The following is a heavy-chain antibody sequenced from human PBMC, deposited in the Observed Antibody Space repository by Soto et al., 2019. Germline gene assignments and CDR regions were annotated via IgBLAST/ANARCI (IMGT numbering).Heavy chain of an antibody. CDR1: GCTFSSYA. CDR2: IIPIIGII. V-gene: IGHV1-69*04. D-gene: IGHD4-4*01. Sequence: EASVKVSCKASGCTFSSYAISWVRQAPGQGLEWMGRIIPIIGIINYAQKFQGRVTISADKFTGTAYMELTGLRSDDTAVYYCAGDPDSHYNDSHASSYPWGQGTLVTVSS. CDR3: AGDPDSHYNDSHASSYP. J-gene: IGHJ5*02.